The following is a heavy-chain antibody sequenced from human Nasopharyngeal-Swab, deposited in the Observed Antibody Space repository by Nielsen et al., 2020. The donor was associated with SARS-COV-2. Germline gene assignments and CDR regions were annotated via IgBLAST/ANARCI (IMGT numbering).Heavy chain of an antibody. CDR2: INPKGGST. J-gene: IGHJ4*02. D-gene: IGHD4-17*01. V-gene: IGHV1-46*01. CDR3: ARDIGDYRSFAY. Sequence: WVRQAPGQGLGWMGIINPKGGSTNYAQKFLGRITMTRDTPTTTVYMELSSLRSEDTAVYYCARDIGDYRSFAYWGQGTLVTVSS.